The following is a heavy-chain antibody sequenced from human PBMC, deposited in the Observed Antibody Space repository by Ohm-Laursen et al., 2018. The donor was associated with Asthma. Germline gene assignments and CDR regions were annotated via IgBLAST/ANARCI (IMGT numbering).Heavy chain of an antibody. CDR2: INPSGGST. D-gene: IGHD2-15*01. J-gene: IGHJ6*02. V-gene: IGHV1-46*01. Sequence: ATVKISCKVSGYTFTDYYMHWVRQAPGQGLEWMGIINPSGGSTSYAQKFQGRVTMTRDTSTSTVYMELSSLRSEDTAVYYCARDSGYCSGGSCYDGGMDVWGQGTTVTVSS. CDR1: GYTFTDYY. CDR3: ARDSGYCSGGSCYDGGMDV.